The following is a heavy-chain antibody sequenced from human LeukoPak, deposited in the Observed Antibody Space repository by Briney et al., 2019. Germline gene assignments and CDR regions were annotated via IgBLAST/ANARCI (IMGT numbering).Heavy chain of an antibody. V-gene: IGHV3-21*01. J-gene: IGHJ4*02. CDR1: GFTFSSYS. CDR2: ITGSTNYI. Sequence: GGSLRLSCAASGFTFSSYSMDWVRQAPGKGLEWVSSITGSTNYIYYADSVKGRFTVSRDNGKNSLYLQMNSPRAEDTAVYYCARGPPFDYWGQGTLVTVSS. CDR3: ARGPPFDY.